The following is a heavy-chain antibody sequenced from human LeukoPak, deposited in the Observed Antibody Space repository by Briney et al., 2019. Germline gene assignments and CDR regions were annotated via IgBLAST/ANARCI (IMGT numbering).Heavy chain of an antibody. V-gene: IGHV4-59*01. D-gene: IGHD2-2*01. Sequence: SETLSLTSTVSGGSINSYYWSWIRQPPGKGLEWIAYFHYSGTSKYNPSLKSRVTISVDTSNNQFSLKLSSVTAADTAVYNCARCSGGDTSTTCYYIDYWGQGTLVTVSS. CDR1: GGSINSYY. J-gene: IGHJ4*02. CDR2: FHYSGTS. CDR3: ARCSGGDTSTTCYYIDY.